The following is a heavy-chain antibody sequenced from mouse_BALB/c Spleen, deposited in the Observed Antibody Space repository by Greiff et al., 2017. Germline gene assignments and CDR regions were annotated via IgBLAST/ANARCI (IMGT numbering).Heavy chain of an antibody. CDR3: AREGEYYGYGFAY. CDR2: ISSGGST. CDR1: GFTFSSYA. D-gene: IGHD1-2*01. J-gene: IGHJ3*01. V-gene: IGHV5-6-5*01. Sequence: EVKVVESGGGLVKPGGSLKLSCAASGFTFSSYAMSWVRQTPEKRLEWVASISSGGSTYYPDSVKGRFTISRDNARNILYLQMSSLRSEDTAMYYCAREGEYYGYGFAYWGQGTLVTVSA.